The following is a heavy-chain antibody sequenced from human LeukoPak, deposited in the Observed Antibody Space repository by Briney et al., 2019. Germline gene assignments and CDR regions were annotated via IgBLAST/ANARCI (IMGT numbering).Heavy chain of an antibody. J-gene: IGHJ4*02. CDR2: IIPIFGTA. Sequence: ASMKVSCKASGGTFSSYAISWVRQAPGQGLEWMGGIIPIFGTANYAQKFQGRVTITADESTSTAYMELSSLRSEDTAVYYCARVESYKYYFDYWGQGTLVTVSS. CDR3: ARVESYKYYFDY. CDR1: GGTFSSYA. V-gene: IGHV1-69*13. D-gene: IGHD3-10*01.